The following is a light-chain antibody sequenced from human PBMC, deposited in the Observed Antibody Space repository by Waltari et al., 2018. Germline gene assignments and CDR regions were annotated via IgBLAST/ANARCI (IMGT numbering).Light chain of an antibody. V-gene: IGLV2-14*01. CDR1: SSDVGGYSY. J-gene: IGLJ1*01. CDR3: SSYTSTYTPYV. CDR2: DVS. Sequence: QSALTQPASVSGSPGQSITISCTGTSSDVGGYSYVSWYQQHPGKAPKLMIYDVSNRPSGVSNRVSGSKSGNTASLTISGLQAEDEADYYCSSYTSTYTPYVFGTGTKVTVL.